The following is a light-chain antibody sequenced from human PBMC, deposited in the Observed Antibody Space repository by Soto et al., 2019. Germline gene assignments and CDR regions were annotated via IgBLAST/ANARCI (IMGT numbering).Light chain of an antibody. J-gene: IGKJ4*01. CDR2: DSS. CDR1: QSVSSNY. Sequence: EIVLTQSPGTLSLSPGERATLSCRASQSVSSNYLAWYQQKPGQAPRLLIHDSSDRATGIPARFSGSGSGTDFTLTISSLEPEDVAVYYCQQRSNWPLTFGGGTRVEI. V-gene: IGKV3-11*01. CDR3: QQRSNWPLT.